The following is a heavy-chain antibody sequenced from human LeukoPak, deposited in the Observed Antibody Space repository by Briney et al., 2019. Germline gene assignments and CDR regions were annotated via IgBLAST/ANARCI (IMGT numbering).Heavy chain of an antibody. V-gene: IGHV3-49*04. J-gene: IGHJ3*02. CDR1: GFTFSSYS. CDR2: IRSKAYGGTI. D-gene: IGHD3-9*01. Sequence: PGGSLRLSCAASGFTFSSYSMNWVRQAPGKGLEWVGLIRSKAYGGTIEYAPPIKGRFTISRDESNSIVFLQMSNLKTEDTAVYFCTRARQLRHFDWIPGGGEHDGFDIWGQGSVVTVS. CDR3: TRARQLRHFDWIPGGGEHDGFDI.